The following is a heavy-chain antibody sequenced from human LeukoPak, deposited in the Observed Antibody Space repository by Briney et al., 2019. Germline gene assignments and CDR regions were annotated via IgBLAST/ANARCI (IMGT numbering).Heavy chain of an antibody. V-gene: IGHV3-30*04. D-gene: IGHD2-15*01. CDR2: ISYDGSNQ. CDR3: ARDRRCGASGYYYMDV. CDR1: GFTFSSYA. J-gene: IGHJ6*03. Sequence: TGGSLRLSCAASGFTFSSYAMHWVRQAPGKGLEWVTVISYDGSNQYYADSVEGRFTISRDNSKNTLYLQMNSLRLEDTAVYYCARDRRCGASGYYYMDVWGKGTTVTVSS.